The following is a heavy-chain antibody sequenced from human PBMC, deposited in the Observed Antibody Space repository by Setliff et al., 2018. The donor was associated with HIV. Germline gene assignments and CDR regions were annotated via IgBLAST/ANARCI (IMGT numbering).Heavy chain of an antibody. J-gene: IGHJ4*02. CDR2: IIPVFGTT. Sequence: ASVKVSCKTSRGTFSSYAVSWVRQGPGQGLEWMGGIIPVFGTTKYAQKFQGRVIITADESSTTAYMELSGLRSEDTAVYYCGVGSGYYYGVVVYWGQGTLVTVSS. V-gene: IGHV1-69*13. CDR3: GVGSGYYYGVVVY. CDR1: RGTFSSYA. D-gene: IGHD1-26*01.